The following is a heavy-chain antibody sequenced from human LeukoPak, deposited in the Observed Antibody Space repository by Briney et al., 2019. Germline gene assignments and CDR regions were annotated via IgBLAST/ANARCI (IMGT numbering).Heavy chain of an antibody. D-gene: IGHD6-19*01. Sequence: GGSLRLSCAASGFTFSSYGMHWVRQAPGKGLEWMAIISYDGSNIYYARSVRGRFTISRDNSKNTLYLQMNSLTADDPAVYYCARGGLTSSWFYYGVDVWGQGTTVTVSS. CDR1: GFTFSSYG. CDR2: ISYDGSNI. V-gene: IGHV3-30*03. CDR3: ARGGLTSSWFYYGVDV. J-gene: IGHJ6*02.